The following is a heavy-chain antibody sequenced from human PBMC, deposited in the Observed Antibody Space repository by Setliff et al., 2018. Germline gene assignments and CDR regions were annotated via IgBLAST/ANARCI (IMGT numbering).Heavy chain of an antibody. Sequence: ASVKVSCKASGYPFTSYDMHWLRLTSGQGLEWMGWLNPSSGDTGFAPKFKGRVTVTRDTSVSTAYMELRSLTSEDTAVYYCARGRTRTSTIFGIVSLSPWGDGTTVTVSS. D-gene: IGHD3-3*01. V-gene: IGHV1-8*01. CDR3: ARGRTRTSTIFGIVSLSP. CDR2: LNPSSGDT. CDR1: GYPFTSYD. J-gene: IGHJ6*04.